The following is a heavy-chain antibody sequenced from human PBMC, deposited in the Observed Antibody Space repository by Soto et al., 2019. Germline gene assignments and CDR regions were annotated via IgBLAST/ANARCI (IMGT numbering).Heavy chain of an antibody. CDR2: IWYDGSNK. CDR1: GFTFSSYG. D-gene: IGHD4-17*01. V-gene: IGHV3-33*01. J-gene: IGHJ4*02. CDR3: ARGSSTTVTTLDY. Sequence: QVQLVESGGGVVQPGRSLRLSCAASGFTFSSYGMHWVRQAPGKGLEWVAVIWYDGSNKYYADSVKGRFTISRDNSKNTLYLQMNSLRVEDTAVYYCARGSSTTVTTLDYWGQGTLVTVSS.